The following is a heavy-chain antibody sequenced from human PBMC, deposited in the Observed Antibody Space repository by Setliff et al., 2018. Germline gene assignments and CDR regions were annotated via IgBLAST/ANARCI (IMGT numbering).Heavy chain of an antibody. CDR1: GGSISSSSYY. CDR3: ARDLGHGGDSDY. D-gene: IGHD2-21*02. J-gene: IGHJ4*02. CDR2: IYYSGSS. Sequence: SETLSLTCTVSGGSISSSSYYWGWIRQPPGKGLEWIGSIYYSGSSYHNPSLKSRFTISVDMSKNQFSLKLSSVTATDTAVYYCARDLGHGGDSDYWGQGILVTVSS. V-gene: IGHV4-39*07.